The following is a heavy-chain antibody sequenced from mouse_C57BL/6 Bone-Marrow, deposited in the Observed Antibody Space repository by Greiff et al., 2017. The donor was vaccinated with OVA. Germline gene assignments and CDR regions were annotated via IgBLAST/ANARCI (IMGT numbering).Heavy chain of an antibody. V-gene: IGHV1-50*01. Sequence: QVHVKQPGAELVKPGASVKLSCKASGYTFTSYWMQWVKQRPGQGLEWIGEIDPSDSYTNYNQKFKGKATLTVDTSSSTAYMQLSSLTSEDSAVYYCARVFITTVRGYFDVWGTGTTVTVSS. D-gene: IGHD1-1*01. J-gene: IGHJ1*03. CDR1: GYTFTSYW. CDR3: ARVFITTVRGYFDV. CDR2: IDPSDSYT.